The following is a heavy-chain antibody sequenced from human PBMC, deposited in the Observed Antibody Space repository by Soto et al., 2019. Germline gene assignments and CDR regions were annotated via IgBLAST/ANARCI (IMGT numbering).Heavy chain of an antibody. D-gene: IGHD1-26*01. Sequence: GGSLRLSCAASGFTFSSYGMHWVRQAPGKGLEWVAVIWYDGSNKYYADSVKGRFTISRDNSKNTLYLQMNSLRAEDTAVYYCARDWRRMIVGATQAFDIWGQGTMVTVSS. CDR3: ARDWRRMIVGATQAFDI. V-gene: IGHV3-33*01. J-gene: IGHJ3*02. CDR2: IWYDGSNK. CDR1: GFTFSSYG.